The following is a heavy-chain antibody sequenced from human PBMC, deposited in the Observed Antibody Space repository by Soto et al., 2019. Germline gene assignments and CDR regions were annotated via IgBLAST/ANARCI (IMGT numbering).Heavy chain of an antibody. V-gene: IGHV3-33*01. J-gene: IGHJ4*02. D-gene: IGHD3-22*01. CDR2: IWNDGNGK. Sequence: GGSLRLSWGPAGFTFATYGMHWVRQAPGKGLQWVGLIWNDGNGKTHENSMKGRFTISRHNSTNTLSLQMNSVRSEDTAVYYCARATSSGYLIDYWGQGTLVTVSS. CDR1: GFTFATYG. CDR3: ARATSSGYLIDY.